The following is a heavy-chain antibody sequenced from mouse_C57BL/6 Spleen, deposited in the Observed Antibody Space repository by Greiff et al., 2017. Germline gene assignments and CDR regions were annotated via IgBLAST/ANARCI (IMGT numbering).Heavy chain of an antibody. Sequence: VQLQQSGAELVRPGASVTLSCKASGYTFTDYEMHWVKQTPVHGLEWIGAIDPETGGTAYNQKVRGKAILTADKSSSTAYMELRSLTSEDSAVYYCTQLRLRGAWFAYWGQGTLVTVSA. CDR3: TQLRLRGAWFAY. D-gene: IGHD3-2*02. J-gene: IGHJ3*01. V-gene: IGHV1-15*01. CDR2: IDPETGGT. CDR1: GYTFTDYE.